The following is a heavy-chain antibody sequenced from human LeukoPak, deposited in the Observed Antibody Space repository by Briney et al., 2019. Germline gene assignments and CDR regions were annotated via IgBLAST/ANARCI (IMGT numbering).Heavy chain of an antibody. CDR3: ARILDSAWGELGY. D-gene: IGHD6-19*01. V-gene: IGHV3-30*02. CDR1: GFSFSSYG. CDR2: IRSDGSNK. J-gene: IGHJ4*02. Sequence: GGSLRLSCAGSGFSFSSYGMHWVRQAPGKELEWMAFIRSDGSNKYYADSVKGRFTISRDNSKNPLYLQMNSLRAEDTAVYYCARILDSAWGELGYWGQGTLVTVSS.